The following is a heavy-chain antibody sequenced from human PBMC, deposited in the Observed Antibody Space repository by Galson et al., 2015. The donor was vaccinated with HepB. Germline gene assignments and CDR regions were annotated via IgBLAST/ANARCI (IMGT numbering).Heavy chain of an antibody. CDR1: GYTFSSYD. J-gene: IGHJ4*02. CDR3: AREMVATGTGIDY. CDR2: MNPNTGNT. Sequence: SVKVSCKASGYTFSSYDINWVRQATGQRPEWMGWMNPNTGNTGYARKFQGRVIMTTNTSINSAYLEVHGLKSDDTAVYYCAREMVATGTGIDYWGQGTLVTVSS. V-gene: IGHV1-8*01. D-gene: IGHD1-1*01.